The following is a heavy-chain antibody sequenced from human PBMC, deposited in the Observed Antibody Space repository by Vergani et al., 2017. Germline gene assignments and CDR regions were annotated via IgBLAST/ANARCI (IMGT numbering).Heavy chain of an antibody. J-gene: IGHJ4*02. Sequence: QVQLVESGGGVVQPGRSLRLSCAASGFTFSSYGMHWVRQAPGKGLEWVAVISYDGSNKYYADSVKGRFTISRDNSKNTLYLQMNSLRAEDTAVYYCAKDLGPPGGVGATFDYWGQGTLVTVSS. D-gene: IGHD1-26*01. V-gene: IGHV3-30*18. CDR3: AKDLGPPGGVGATFDY. CDR1: GFTFSSYG. CDR2: ISYDGSNK.